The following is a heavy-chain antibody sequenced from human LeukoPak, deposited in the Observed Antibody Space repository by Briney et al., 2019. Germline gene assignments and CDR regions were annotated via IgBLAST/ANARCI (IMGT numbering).Heavy chain of an antibody. V-gene: IGHV1-46*01. CDR2: INPSGGST. D-gene: IGHD6-19*01. Sequence: ASVKVSCKASGYTFTSYYMHWVRQAPGQGLEWMGIINPSGGSTSYAQKFQGRVTMTRDTSTSTVYMELSSLRSEGTAVYYCARGETRIAVAGGDYFDYWGQGTLVTVSS. CDR1: GYTFTSYY. CDR3: ARGETRIAVAGGDYFDY. J-gene: IGHJ4*02.